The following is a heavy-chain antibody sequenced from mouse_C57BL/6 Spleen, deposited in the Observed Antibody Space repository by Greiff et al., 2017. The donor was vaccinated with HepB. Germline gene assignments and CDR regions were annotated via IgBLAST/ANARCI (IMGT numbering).Heavy chain of an antibody. CDR1: GYTFTCYT. CDR2: INPSSGYT. D-gene: IGHD1-3*01. CDR3: ARIKLTFAY. Sequence: QVQLQQSGAELARPGSSVKMSCKASGYTFTCYTMHWVNQRPGQGLEWIGYINPSSGYTKYNQKFKDKAILTADKSSSTAYMQLSSLTSEDSAVYYCARIKLTFAYWGQGTLVTVSA. V-gene: IGHV1-4*01. J-gene: IGHJ3*01.